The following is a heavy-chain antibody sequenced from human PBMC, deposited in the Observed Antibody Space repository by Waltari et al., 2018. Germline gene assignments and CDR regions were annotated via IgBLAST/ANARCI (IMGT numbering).Heavy chain of an antibody. V-gene: IGHV4-34*02. J-gene: IGHJ6*02. D-gene: IGHD5-12*01. CDR1: GGSLRGYY. CDR3: ARWRGEGSNYIYYFYGLDV. CDR2: INHGGVT. Sequence: QVHLQQWGAGLLKPSETLSLTCDIKGGSLRGYYWSWIGQSPGKGLEWLGEINHGGVTNYSPSLRSRVTISMEKSKNQFSLRLTSVTAADTAVYYCARWRGEGSNYIYYFYGLDVWGQGTTVAVSS.